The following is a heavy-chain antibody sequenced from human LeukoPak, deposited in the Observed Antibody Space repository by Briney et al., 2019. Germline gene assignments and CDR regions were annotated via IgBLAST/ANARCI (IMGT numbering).Heavy chain of an antibody. J-gene: IGHJ6*04. CDR3: ATGGGYSGYVV. V-gene: IGHV4-30-4*01. CDR1: GGSISSGDYY. CDR2: IYYSGST. Sequence: SQTLSLTCTVSGGSISSGDYYWSWIRQPPGKGLEWIGYIYYSGSTCYNPSLKSRVTISVDTSKNQFSLKLSSVTAADTAVYYCATGGGYSGYVVWGKGTTVTVSS. D-gene: IGHD5-12*01.